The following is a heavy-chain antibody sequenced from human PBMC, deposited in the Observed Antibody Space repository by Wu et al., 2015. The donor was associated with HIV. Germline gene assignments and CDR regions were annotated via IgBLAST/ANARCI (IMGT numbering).Heavy chain of an antibody. CDR1: GGTFSSYA. V-gene: IGHV1-69*12. Sequence: QVQLVQSGAEVKKPGSSVKVSCKASGGTFSSYAISWVRQAPGQGLEWMGGIIPIFGTANYAQKFQGRVTITADESTSTAYMELSSLRSEDTAAYYCARAFYCSGGSCYSSYYYYMDVWGKGDHGHRLL. CDR2: IIPIFGTA. D-gene: IGHD2-15*01. J-gene: IGHJ6*03. CDR3: ARAFYCSGGSCYSSYYYYMDV.